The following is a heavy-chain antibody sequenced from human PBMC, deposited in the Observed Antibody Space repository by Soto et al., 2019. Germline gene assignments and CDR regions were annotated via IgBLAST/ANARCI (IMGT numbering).Heavy chain of an antibody. CDR1: GFTFTDHY. D-gene: IGHD3-16*01. CDR3: AGVWGSRGSSGNYYYYMDV. J-gene: IGHJ6*03. Sequence: EVQLVESGGGLVQPGGSLRLSCAASGFTFTDHYMDWLRQAPGKGLEWVGRTRNRPNSDITEYAPSVTGRFTISRDDSKSSLYLQMNSLKTEDTSVYYCAGVWGSRGSSGNYYYYMDVWGKGTAVTVSS. V-gene: IGHV3-72*01. CDR2: TRNRPNSDIT.